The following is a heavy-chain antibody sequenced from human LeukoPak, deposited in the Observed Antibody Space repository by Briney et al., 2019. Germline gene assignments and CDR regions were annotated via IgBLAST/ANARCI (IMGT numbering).Heavy chain of an antibody. J-gene: IGHJ6*02. CDR3: AGAYGLLWFGELTPYYYGMDV. D-gene: IGHD3-10*01. CDR2: ISGSGGST. Sequence: PGGSLRLSCAASGFTFSSFSMNWVRQAPGKGLEWVSAISGSGGSTYYADSVKGRFTISRDNSKNTLYLQMNSLRAEDTAVYYCAGAYGLLWFGELTPYYYGMDVWGQGTTVTVSS. V-gene: IGHV3-23*01. CDR1: GFTFSSFS.